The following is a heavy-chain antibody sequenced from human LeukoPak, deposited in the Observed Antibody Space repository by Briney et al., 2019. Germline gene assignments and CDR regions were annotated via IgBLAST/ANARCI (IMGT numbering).Heavy chain of an antibody. D-gene: IGHD6-19*01. CDR1: GFTFSTYA. CDR3: AKTRGWPYYFDY. Sequence: GGSLRLSCAAFGFTFSTYAMSWVRLAPGKGLEWVSAISGSGGSTYSADSVKGRFTISRDNSKNTLYLQMNSLKAEDTAVYYCAKTRGWPYYFDYWGQGTLVTVSS. J-gene: IGHJ4*02. CDR2: ISGSGGST. V-gene: IGHV3-23*01.